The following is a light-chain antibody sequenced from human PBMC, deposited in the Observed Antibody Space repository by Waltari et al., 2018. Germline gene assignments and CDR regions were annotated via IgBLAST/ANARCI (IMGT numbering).Light chain of an antibody. Sequence: QSVLTQPPSVSGAPGQRVTISCAGTSSNIGAGYDVHWYQQLPATAPSPLIFDDRNRPAGVPDRFSCCKSGTSASLAITGLQAEDEADYYCQSYDSSLSAPVFGGGTKLTVL. V-gene: IGLV1-40*01. CDR2: DDR. CDR3: QSYDSSLSAPV. J-gene: IGLJ3*02. CDR1: SSNIGAGYD.